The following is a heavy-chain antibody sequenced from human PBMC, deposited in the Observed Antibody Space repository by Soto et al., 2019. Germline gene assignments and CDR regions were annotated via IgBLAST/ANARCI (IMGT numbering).Heavy chain of an antibody. CDR3: AKDLTVTTIPGVYYYYGMDV. V-gene: IGHV3-30*18. D-gene: IGHD4-17*01. CDR1: CFTISISG. J-gene: IGHJ6*02. Sequence: SLRLSCSASCFTISISGMHWVRQAPGKGLEWVAVISYDGSNKYYADSVKGRFTISRDNSKNTLYLQMNSLRAEDTAVYYCAKDLTVTTIPGVYYYYGMDVWGQGTTVTVSS. CDR2: ISYDGSNK.